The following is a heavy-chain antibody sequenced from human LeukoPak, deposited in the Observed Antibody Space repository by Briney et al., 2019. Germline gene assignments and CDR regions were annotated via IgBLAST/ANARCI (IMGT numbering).Heavy chain of an antibody. D-gene: IGHD6-13*01. J-gene: IGHJ4*02. CDR1: GGSISSSSYY. Sequence: PSETLSPTCTVSGGSISSSSYYWGWIRQPPGKGLEWIGSIYYSGSTYYNPSLKSRVTISVDTSKNQFSLKLSSVTAADTAVYYCARHELAAAGLNFDYWGQGTLVTVSS. CDR2: IYYSGST. CDR3: ARHELAAAGLNFDY. V-gene: IGHV4-39*01.